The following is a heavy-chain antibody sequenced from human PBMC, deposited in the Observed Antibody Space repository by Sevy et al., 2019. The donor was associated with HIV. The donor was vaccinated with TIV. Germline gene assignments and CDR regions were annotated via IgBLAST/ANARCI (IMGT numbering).Heavy chain of an antibody. CDR1: GFTFSIYA. CDR2: ISVSGGST. J-gene: IGHJ5*02. Sequence: VGSLRLSCAASGFTFSIYAMSWVRQAPGKGLEWVSTISVSGGSTYYADSVKDRFTISRDNSKNTLYLQMNSLRAEDTAIYFCAKDHDNNWFDPWGQGTLVTVSS. D-gene: IGHD3-9*01. CDR3: AKDHDNNWFDP. V-gene: IGHV3-23*01.